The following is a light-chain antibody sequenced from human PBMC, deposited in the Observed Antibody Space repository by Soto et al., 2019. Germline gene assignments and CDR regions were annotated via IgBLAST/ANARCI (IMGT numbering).Light chain of an antibody. CDR3: QQSYSAPPWT. J-gene: IGKJ1*01. CDR2: TAT. CDR1: QNIRSY. Sequence: DIPMTQSPSSLSASVGDTITITCRASQNIRSYLNWYQQKCGKAPNLLIYTATTLQSEVPSRFSGSGSETDFTLTISSLEPEDFATYYCQQSYSAPPWTFGPGTKVEMK. V-gene: IGKV1-39*01.